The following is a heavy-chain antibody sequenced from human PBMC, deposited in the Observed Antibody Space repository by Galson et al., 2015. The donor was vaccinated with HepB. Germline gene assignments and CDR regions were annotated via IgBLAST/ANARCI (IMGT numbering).Heavy chain of an antibody. J-gene: IGHJ4*02. CDR1: GGTFSSYT. V-gene: IGHV1-69*02. CDR2: IIPILGIA. D-gene: IGHD4-23*01. CDR3: ASEGKGGLTTVALFDY. Sequence: SVKVSCKASGGTFSSYTISWVRQAPGQGLEWMGRIIPILGIANYAQKFQGRVTITADKSTSAAYMELSSLRSEDTAVYYCASEGKGGLTTVALFDYWGQGTLVTVSS.